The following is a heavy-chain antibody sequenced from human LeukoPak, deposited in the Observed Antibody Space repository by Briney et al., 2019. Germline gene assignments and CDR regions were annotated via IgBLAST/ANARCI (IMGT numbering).Heavy chain of an antibody. Sequence: PGGSLRLSCAASGFTFSSYGMHWVRQAPGKGLEWVAVISYDGSNKYYADSVKGRFTISRDNSENTLYLQMNSLRAEDTAVYYCASHQEWQLPSGFDVWGQGTMVTVSS. CDR1: GFTFSSYG. V-gene: IGHV3-30*03. D-gene: IGHD2-15*01. J-gene: IGHJ3*01. CDR2: ISYDGSNK. CDR3: ASHQEWQLPSGFDV.